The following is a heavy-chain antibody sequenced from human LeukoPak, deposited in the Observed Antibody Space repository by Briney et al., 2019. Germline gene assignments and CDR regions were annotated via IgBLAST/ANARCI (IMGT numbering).Heavy chain of an antibody. J-gene: IGHJ4*02. CDR1: GFTFSSYG. CDR2: IWYDGSNK. D-gene: IGHD3-3*01. CDR3: ARGVITILGVGYYFDY. V-gene: IGHV3-33*01. Sequence: GGSLRLSCAASGFTFSSYGMHWVRQAPGKGLEWVAVIWYDGSNKYYADSVKGRFTISRDSSKNTLYLQMNSLRAGDTAVYYCARGVITILGVGYYFDYWGQGTLVTVSS.